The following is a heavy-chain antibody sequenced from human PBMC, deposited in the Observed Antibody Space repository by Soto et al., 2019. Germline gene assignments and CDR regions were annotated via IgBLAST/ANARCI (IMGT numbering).Heavy chain of an antibody. Sequence: GGSLRLSCVASGLPVAGSYMAWVRQAPGKGLEWASVIYNDGTTYYSQSVEGRFTISRDTSKNTLYLQMDRLRDEDTAVYYCVRPLPSGQTHARDVWGQGTTVTAP. D-gene: IGHD3-10*01. J-gene: IGHJ6*02. CDR3: VRPLPSGQTHARDV. CDR2: IYNDGTT. V-gene: IGHV3-53*01. CDR1: GLPVAGSY.